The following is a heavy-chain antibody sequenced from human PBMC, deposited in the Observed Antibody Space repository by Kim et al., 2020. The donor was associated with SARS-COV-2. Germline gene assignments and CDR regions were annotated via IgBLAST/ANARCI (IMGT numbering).Heavy chain of an antibody. Sequence: NPNPSLRSRVTISVDTTKNQFYLTLRSVTAADTAVYYCGLMDDILSGMDVWGQGTTVTVSS. D-gene: IGHD2-2*03. J-gene: IGHJ6*02. CDR3: GLMDDILSGMDV. V-gene: IGHV4-59*01.